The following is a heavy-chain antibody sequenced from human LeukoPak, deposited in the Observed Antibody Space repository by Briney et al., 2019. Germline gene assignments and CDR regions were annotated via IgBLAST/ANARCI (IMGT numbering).Heavy chain of an antibody. CDR2: IIPIFGTA. J-gene: IGHJ5*02. CDR3: AGGYCSSTSCLGWFDP. V-gene: IGHV1-69*06. D-gene: IGHD2-2*01. Sequence: SVKVSCKASGYTFTSYDINWVRQATGQGLEWMGGIIPIFGTANYAQKFQGRVTITADKSTSTAYMELSSLRSEDTAVYYCAGGYCSSTSCLGWFDPWGQGTLVTVSS. CDR1: GYTFTSYD.